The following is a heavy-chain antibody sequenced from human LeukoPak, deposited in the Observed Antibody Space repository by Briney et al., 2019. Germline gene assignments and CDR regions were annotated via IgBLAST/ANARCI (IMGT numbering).Heavy chain of an antibody. CDR1: GFTFSSYA. J-gene: IGHJ4*02. Sequence: PGGSLRLSCAASGFTFSSYAMSWVRQAPGRGLEWVSAISGSGGSTYYADPVKGRFTISRDNSKNTLYLQMNSLRAEDTAVYYCAKDKTGYYDYWGQGTLVTVSS. CDR2: ISGSGGST. V-gene: IGHV3-23*01. D-gene: IGHD3-9*01. CDR3: AKDKTGYYDY.